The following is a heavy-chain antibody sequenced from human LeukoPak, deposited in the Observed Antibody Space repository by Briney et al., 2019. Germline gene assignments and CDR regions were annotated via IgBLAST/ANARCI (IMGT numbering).Heavy chain of an antibody. V-gene: IGHV3-7*01. CDR2: IKQDGSEK. J-gene: IGHJ4*02. D-gene: IGHD3-10*01. Sequence: GGSLRLSSEVSGFTFSRYWMSWVRQSPGKGLEWVANIKQDGSEKYYVDSVKGRFTISRDNVKNSLYLQMNSLRAEDTAVYYCVLSPIDSGSYLTLDYWGQGTLVAVSS. CDR3: VLSPIDSGSYLTLDY. CDR1: GFTFSRYW.